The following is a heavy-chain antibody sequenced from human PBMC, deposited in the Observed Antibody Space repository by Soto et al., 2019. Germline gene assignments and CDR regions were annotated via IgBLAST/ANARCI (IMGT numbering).Heavy chain of an antibody. CDR1: GFTFSSYA. CDR3: ARKTGTLDY. J-gene: IGHJ4*02. CDR2: ISYDGSNK. V-gene: IGHV3-30-3*01. Sequence: QPGGSLRLSCAASGFTFSSYAMHWVRQAPGKGLEWVAVISYDGSNKYYADSVKGRFTISRDNSKNTLYLQMNSLRAEDTAVYYCARKTGTLDYWGQGTLVTVSS. D-gene: IGHD1-7*01.